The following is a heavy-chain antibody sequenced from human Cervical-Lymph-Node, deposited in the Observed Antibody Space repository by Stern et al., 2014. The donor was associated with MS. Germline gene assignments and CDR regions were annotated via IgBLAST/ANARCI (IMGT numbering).Heavy chain of an antibody. CDR2: INPATGRK. V-gene: IGHV1-46*03. J-gene: IGHJ4*02. D-gene: IGHD2-8*01. CDR3: ARAQDYSNVVANY. CDR1: GYTFTNYY. Sequence: VQLVESGAEVKKPGASMRLSCKASGYTFTNYYVHWVRQAPGQRLEWMGIINPATGRKGYAQRCQGRVTMTRDTSTNTAYMELSSLGPEDTAVYFCARAQDYSNVVANYWGQGTLVTVSS.